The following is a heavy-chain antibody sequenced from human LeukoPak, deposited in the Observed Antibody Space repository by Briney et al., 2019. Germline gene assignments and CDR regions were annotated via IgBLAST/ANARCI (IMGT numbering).Heavy chain of an antibody. Sequence: SETLSLTCAVSGGSISSDYWSWIRQRAGKGLEGSGGIYTSRSTNYNPSLKRGVTMSVETSKNHFSLKLSSVTAADTAVYYCAREVDSHAFDIWGQGTLVTVSS. V-gene: IGHV4-4*07. CDR3: AREVDSHAFDI. D-gene: IGHD2-15*01. CDR1: GGSISSDY. J-gene: IGHJ3*02. CDR2: IYTSRST.